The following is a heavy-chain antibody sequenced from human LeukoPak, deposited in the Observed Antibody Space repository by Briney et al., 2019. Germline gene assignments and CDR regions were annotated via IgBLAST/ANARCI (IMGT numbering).Heavy chain of an antibody. CDR1: GGSFSDYY. V-gene: IGHV4-34*01. D-gene: IGHD3-22*01. CDR3: APPPYYYEANGYSVA. J-gene: IGHJ5*02. CDR2: ISYSGSA. Sequence: SETLSLTCAVYGGSFSDYYWSWIRQPPGKGLEWIGDISYSGSANYNPSLKSRVTISVDTSKNQFSLRLSSMTAADTAVYYCAPPPYYYEANGYSVAWGQGTLVTVSS.